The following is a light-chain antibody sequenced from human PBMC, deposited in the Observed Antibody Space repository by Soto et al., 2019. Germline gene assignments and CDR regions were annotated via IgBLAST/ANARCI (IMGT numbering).Light chain of an antibody. J-gene: IGLJ1*01. CDR1: SSDVGGYDY. V-gene: IGLV2-14*03. CDR2: DVT. CDR3: SSYTISRTTYV. Sequence: QSALTQPASVSGSPGQSITISCTGTSSDVGGYDYVSWYQQHPGRPPKLVISDVTNRPSGVSNRFSGSKSGNTASLTISGLQAEDEAVYYCSSYTISRTTYVFGPGTKLTVL.